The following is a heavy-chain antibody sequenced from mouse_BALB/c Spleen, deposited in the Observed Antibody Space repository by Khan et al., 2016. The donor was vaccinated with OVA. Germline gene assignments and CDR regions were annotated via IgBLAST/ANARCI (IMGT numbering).Heavy chain of an antibody. J-gene: IGHJ2*01. D-gene: IGHD3-2*02. CDR2: IYPGIDNT. V-gene: IGHV1-76*01. CDR3: AREEALYYFDY. Sequence: QVQLQQSGTELVRPGASVKLSCKTSGYIFTSYWIHWVKQRSGQGLEWIARIYPGIDNTYYNEKLKDKATLTADKSSSTAYMQLSSLKSEDSAVYVCAREEALYYFDYWGQGTTLTVSS. CDR1: GYIFTSYW.